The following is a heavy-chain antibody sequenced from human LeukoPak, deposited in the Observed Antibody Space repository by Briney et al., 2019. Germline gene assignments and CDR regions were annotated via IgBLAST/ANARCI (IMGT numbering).Heavy chain of an antibody. CDR1: GGFISSYY. CDR2: IYYSGST. D-gene: IGHD5-18*01. CDR3: ARVEGYSRLIDY. V-gene: IGHV4-59*01. J-gene: IGHJ4*02. Sequence: MTSETLSLTCTVSGGFISSYYWSWIRQPPGKGLEWIGYIYYSGSTNYNPSLKSRVTISVDTSKNQFSLKLSSVTAADTAVYYCARVEGYSRLIDYWGQGTLVTVSS.